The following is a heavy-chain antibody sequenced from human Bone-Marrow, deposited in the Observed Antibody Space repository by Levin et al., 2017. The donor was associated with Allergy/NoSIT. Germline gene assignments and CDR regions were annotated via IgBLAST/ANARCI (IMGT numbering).Heavy chain of an antibody. CDR3: AKDALITMAGGFYQYHGMDV. CDR1: GFTFSTYA. V-gene: IGHV3-23*01. Sequence: GESLRLSCAASGFTFSTYAMSWVRLAPGKGLEWVSSISKTGINTHYADSVKGRFIISRDNSKNTLYLQMNSLRAEDTAIYFCAKDALITMAGGFYQYHGMDVWGQGTTVTVSS. CDR2: ISKTGINT. J-gene: IGHJ6*02. D-gene: IGHD6-19*01.